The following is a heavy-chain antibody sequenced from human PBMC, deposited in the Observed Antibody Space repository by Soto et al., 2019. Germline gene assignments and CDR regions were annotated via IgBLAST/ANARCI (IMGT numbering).Heavy chain of an antibody. D-gene: IGHD6-19*01. CDR3: ARGWGAVADY. CDR1: GGSFSGYY. J-gene: IGHJ4*02. CDR2: INHSGST. Sequence: QVQLQQWGAGLLKPSETLSLTCAVYGGSFSGYYWNWIRQPPGKGLEWIGEINHSGSTNYNPSLKRRVTISVDTSKTQFSLKVTSVTAADTAVYYCARGWGAVADYWGQGTLVTVSS. V-gene: IGHV4-34*01.